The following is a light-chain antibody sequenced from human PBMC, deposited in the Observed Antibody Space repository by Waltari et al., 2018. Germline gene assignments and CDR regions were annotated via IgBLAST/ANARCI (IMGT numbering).Light chain of an antibody. CDR1: QSVSRF. CDR3: QKYDRLPAT. V-gene: IGKV3-20*01. Sequence: ELVLTQSPGTLSLSPGERGTLSCRASQSVSRFLAGYQQKPGQAPRLLIYGASTSATGIPDRFSGSGSGTDFSLTISRLEPEDFAVYYCQKYDRLPATFGQGTKVEIK. CDR2: GAS. J-gene: IGKJ1*01.